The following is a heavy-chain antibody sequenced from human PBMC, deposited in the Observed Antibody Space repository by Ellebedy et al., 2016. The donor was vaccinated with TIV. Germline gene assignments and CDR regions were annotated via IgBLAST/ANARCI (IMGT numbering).Heavy chain of an antibody. CDR2: IDPSDSYT. Sequence: GESLKISXKGSGYSFTSYWISWVRQMPGKGLEWMGRIDPSDSYTNYSPSFQGHVTISADKSISTAYLQWSSLKASDTAMYYCARRPQQLVYHYYYGMDVWGQGTTVTVSS. V-gene: IGHV5-10-1*01. D-gene: IGHD6-13*01. CDR3: ARRPQQLVYHYYYGMDV. CDR1: GYSFTSYW. J-gene: IGHJ6*02.